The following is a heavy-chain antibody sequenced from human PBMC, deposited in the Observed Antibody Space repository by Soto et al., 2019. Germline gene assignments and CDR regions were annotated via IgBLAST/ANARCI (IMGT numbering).Heavy chain of an antibody. D-gene: IGHD3-3*01. Sequence: SVKVSCKASGGSFGKSAINWVRQTPGQGLEWLGGFIPVYRTLNYAQKFQGRVAIIADESTGTAYMTLSSLASDDTAVYYCATGVIWIGYFTVDSWGQGTRVTVSS. CDR2: FIPVYRTL. CDR3: ATGVIWIGYFTVDS. CDR1: GGSFGKSA. J-gene: IGHJ4*02. V-gene: IGHV1-69*13.